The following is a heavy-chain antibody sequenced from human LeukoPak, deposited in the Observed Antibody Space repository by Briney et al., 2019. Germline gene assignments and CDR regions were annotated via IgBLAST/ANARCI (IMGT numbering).Heavy chain of an antibody. D-gene: IGHD4-17*01. CDR1: GGSISSSSYY. CDR2: IYYSGST. CDR3: ARDVTIRPYYYYYMDV. Sequence: PSETLSLTCTVSGGSISSSSYYWGWIRQPPGKGLEWIGSIYYSGSTYYNTSLKRRVNISVDTSKSQFSLKLSSVTAADTAVYYCARDVTIRPYYYYYMDVWGKGTTVTVSS. V-gene: IGHV4-39*07. J-gene: IGHJ6*03.